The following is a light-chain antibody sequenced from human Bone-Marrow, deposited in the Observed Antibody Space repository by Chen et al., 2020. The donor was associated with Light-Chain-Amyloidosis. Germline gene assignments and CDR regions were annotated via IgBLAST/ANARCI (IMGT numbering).Light chain of an antibody. CDR2: RDT. V-gene: IGLV3-25*03. Sequence: SYELTQPPSVAVSPGQTARITCSGDDLPTKYAYWYQQKPGQAPVLVLHRDTERPSGISELFSGSTSGTTATLTISGVQAEDEADYHCPSADSSDTSEVIFGGGTKLTV. CDR1: DLPTKY. CDR3: PSADSSDTSEVI. J-gene: IGLJ2*01.